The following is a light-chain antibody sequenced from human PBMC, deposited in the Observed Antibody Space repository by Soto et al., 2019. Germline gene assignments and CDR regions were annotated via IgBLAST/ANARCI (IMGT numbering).Light chain of an antibody. V-gene: IGLV2-14*01. CDR3: SSYTSAATYV. CDR1: SRDVGAYNY. J-gene: IGLJ1*01. Sequence: QSVLTQPASVSGSPGQSITISGTGNSRDVGAYNYDSWYQQYPGEAPKVIIYDVSHRPAGVSNRFSGSKSGNTASLTISGLQTQDEADYYCSSYTSAATYVFGTGTKVTVL. CDR2: DVS.